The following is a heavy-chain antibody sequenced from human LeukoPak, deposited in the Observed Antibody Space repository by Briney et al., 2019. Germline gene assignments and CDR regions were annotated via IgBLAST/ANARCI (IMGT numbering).Heavy chain of an antibody. V-gene: IGHV7-4-1*02. D-gene: IGHD5-24*01. Sequence: ASVKVSCKASGYTFTSYAMNWVRQAPGQGLEWMGWTNTNTGNPTYAQGFTGRFVFSLDTSVSTAYLQISSLKAEDTAVYYCARGRRDGYNYYYYYYMDVWGKGTTVTVSS. CDR2: TNTNTGNP. CDR1: GYTFTSYA. CDR3: ARGRRDGYNYYYYYYMDV. J-gene: IGHJ6*03.